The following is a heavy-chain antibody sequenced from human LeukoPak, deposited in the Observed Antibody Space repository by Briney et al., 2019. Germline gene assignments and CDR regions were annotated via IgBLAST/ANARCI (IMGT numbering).Heavy chain of an antibody. J-gene: IGHJ4*02. CDR1: GFIFSANN. CDR3: AKDGGGGTYSFDY. D-gene: IGHD3-16*01. V-gene: IGHV3-30*02. Sequence: GGSLRLSCAVSGFIFSANNMHWVRQAPGKGLEWVTFIDHDGSQKFYADSVKGRFTISRDNSKNALYLHINSLRPEDTAVYYCAKDGGGGTYSFDYWGQGSLVTVSS. CDR2: IDHDGSQK.